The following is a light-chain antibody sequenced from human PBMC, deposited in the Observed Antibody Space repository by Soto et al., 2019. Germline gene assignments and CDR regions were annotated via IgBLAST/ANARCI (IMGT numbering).Light chain of an antibody. CDR3: QQYYSTPFT. J-gene: IGKJ4*01. CDR2: CAY. CDR1: QRVLYRANYKIY. V-gene: IGKV4-1*01. Sequence: DAVMTQSPDSLAVSMVERATINCASSQRVLYRANYKIYVAGYQQKPGRPPKLVIYCAYTRGSGVPDRFSGSGSETDFTLTIRSLQAEDVAVYYCQQYYSTPFTFGGGTKVDIK.